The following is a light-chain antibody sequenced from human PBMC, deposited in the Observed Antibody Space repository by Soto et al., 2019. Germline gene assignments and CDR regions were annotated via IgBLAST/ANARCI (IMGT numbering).Light chain of an antibody. CDR2: DVT. J-gene: IGLJ3*02. CDR3: SSYAGSYILGV. Sequence: QSALAQPRSVSGSPGQSVTLSCTGTSSDVGGYDFVSWYQQYPGKAPKLIIFDVTERTSGVPDRFSGSKSGNSASLTISGLQAEDEAHYYCSSYAGSYILGVFGGGTKLTVL. CDR1: SSDVGGYDF. V-gene: IGLV2-11*01.